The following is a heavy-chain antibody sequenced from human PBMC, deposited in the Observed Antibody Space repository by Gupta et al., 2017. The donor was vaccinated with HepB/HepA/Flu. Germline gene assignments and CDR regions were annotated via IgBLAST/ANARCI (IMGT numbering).Heavy chain of an antibody. Sequence: QVQLVESGGGVVQPGRSLRLSCAASGFTFSSYGMHWFRQAPGQGLEWVAVIWYDGSNKYYADSVKGRFTISRDNSKNTLYLQMNSLRAEDTAVYYCAREARNYDSSGYYFQAWFDYWGQETRVTVSS. J-gene: IGHJ4*02. D-gene: IGHD3-22*01. CDR2: IWYDGSNK. CDR1: GFTFSSYG. CDR3: AREARNYDSSGYYFQAWFDY. V-gene: IGHV3-33*01.